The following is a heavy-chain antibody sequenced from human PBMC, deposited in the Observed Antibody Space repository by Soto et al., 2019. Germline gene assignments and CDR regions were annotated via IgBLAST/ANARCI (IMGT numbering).Heavy chain of an antibody. CDR2: IYYSGSS. Sequence: SETLSLTCSVSGGSLSSTSYYWGWIRQPPEKGLEWIGYIYYSGSSNYNPSLKSRVSISVDTSKNQFSLKLRSVTAADTAVYYCARATYYSDTGGYTPLDYWGQGTLVTVSS. J-gene: IGHJ4*02. V-gene: IGHV4-30-4*08. D-gene: IGHD3-22*01. CDR1: GGSLSSTSYY. CDR3: ARATYYSDTGGYTPLDY.